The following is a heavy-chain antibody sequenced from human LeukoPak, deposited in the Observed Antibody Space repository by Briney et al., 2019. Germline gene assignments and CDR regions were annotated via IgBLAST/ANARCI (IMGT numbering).Heavy chain of an antibody. J-gene: IGHJ4*02. CDR1: GFTFSSYA. CDR2: ISGSGGST. V-gene: IGHV3-23*01. D-gene: IGHD6-13*01. Sequence: GGSLRLSCAASGFTFSSYAMSWVRQAPGKGLEWVSAISGSGGSTYYADSVKGRFTISRDDSKNTLYLQMNSLRAEDTAVYYCAKDPMGIAAPADFDYWGQGTLVTVSS. CDR3: AKDPMGIAAPADFDY.